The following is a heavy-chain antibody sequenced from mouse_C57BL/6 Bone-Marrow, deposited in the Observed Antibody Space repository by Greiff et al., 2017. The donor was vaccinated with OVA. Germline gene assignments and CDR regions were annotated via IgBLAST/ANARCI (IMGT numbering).Heavy chain of an antibody. D-gene: IGHD1-1*01. CDR1: GFTFSSYA. Sequence: EVMLVESGGGLVKPGGSLKLSCAASGFTFSSYAMSWVRQTPEKRLEWVATISDGGSYTYYPDNVKGRFTISRDNAKNNLYLQMSHLKSEDTAMYYSARWRVVGAMDYWCQGTSVTVSS. V-gene: IGHV5-4*03. CDR2: ISDGGSYT. CDR3: ARWRVVGAMDY. J-gene: IGHJ4*01.